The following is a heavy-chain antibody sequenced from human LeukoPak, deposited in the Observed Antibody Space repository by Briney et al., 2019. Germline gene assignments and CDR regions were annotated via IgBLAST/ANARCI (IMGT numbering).Heavy chain of an antibody. CDR1: GFTFSSYA. CDR3: ANDISGWYKVVDY. CDR2: ISYDGSNK. D-gene: IGHD6-19*01. Sequence: PGGSLRLSCAASGFTFSSYAMHWVRQAPGKGLEWVAVISYDGSNKYYADSVKGRFTISRDNSKNTLYLQMNSLRAEDTAVYYCANDISGWYKVVDYWGQGTLVTVSS. J-gene: IGHJ4*02. V-gene: IGHV3-30*18.